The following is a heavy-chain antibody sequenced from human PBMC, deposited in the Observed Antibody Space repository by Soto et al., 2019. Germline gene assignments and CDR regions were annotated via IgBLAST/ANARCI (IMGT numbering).Heavy chain of an antibody. D-gene: IGHD5-18*01. CDR3: ARETVTAMVFTLYGIAC. V-gene: IGHV1-69*01. CDR1: GGTISSYA. J-gene: IGHJ6*02. CDR2: IIPIFGTA. Sequence: SVKVSCKASGGTISSYAISWVRQAPGQGLEWMGGIIPIFGTANYAQKFQGRVTITADESTSTAYMELSSLRSKDTAVYYCARETVTAMVFTLYGIACWVQGTTVSVSS.